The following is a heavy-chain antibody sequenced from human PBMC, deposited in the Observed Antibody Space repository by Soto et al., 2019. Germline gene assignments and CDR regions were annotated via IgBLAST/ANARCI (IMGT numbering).Heavy chain of an antibody. J-gene: IGHJ4*02. Sequence: PGGSLRLSCAASGFTFSSYAMSWVRQAPGKGLEWVSAISGSGGSTYYADSVKGRFTISRDNSKNTLYLQMNSLRAEDTAVYYCAKEGYDFWSGHHGSHFDYWGQGTLVTVSS. CDR3: AKEGYDFWSGHHGSHFDY. CDR1: GFTFSSYA. CDR2: ISGSGGST. D-gene: IGHD3-3*01. V-gene: IGHV3-23*01.